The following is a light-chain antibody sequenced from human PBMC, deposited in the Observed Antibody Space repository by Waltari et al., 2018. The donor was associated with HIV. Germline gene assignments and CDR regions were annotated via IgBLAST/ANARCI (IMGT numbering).Light chain of an antibody. CDR2: GGY. CDR1: QDIGTS. Sequence: DVRMTQFPSSLSASVGDRVTITCRAPQDIGTSVSWYQQRPGKVPKLLVYGGYIRHRGFASRFTGSGSGTEYTLTSSSLQPEDFATYYCHQYFSDPFTFGGGTKVEI. J-gene: IGKJ4*01. V-gene: IGKV1-NL1*01. CDR3: HQYFSDPFT.